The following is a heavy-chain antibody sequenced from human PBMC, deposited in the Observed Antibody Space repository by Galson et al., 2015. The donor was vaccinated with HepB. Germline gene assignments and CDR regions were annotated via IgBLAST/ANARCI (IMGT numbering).Heavy chain of an antibody. Sequence: SVKVSCKASGYTFTNYYMHWVRQAPGQGLEWMEIINPSGGSTSYAQKFQGRVTMTRDASTSTVSMYLSSLRSEDTAVYFCGRDLIGYIDFWGQGTLVTVSS. J-gene: IGHJ4*02. CDR3: GRDLIGYIDF. CDR2: INPSGGST. D-gene: IGHD2-15*01. CDR1: GYTFTNYY. V-gene: IGHV1-46*01.